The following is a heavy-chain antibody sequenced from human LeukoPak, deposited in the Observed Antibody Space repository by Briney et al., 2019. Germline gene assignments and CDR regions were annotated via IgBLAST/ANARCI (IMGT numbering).Heavy chain of an antibody. Sequence: PSETLSLTCTVSGGSISSYYWSWIRQPPGKGLEWIGYIYYSGSTNYNPSLKSRVTISVDTSKNQFSLKLSSVTAADTAVYYCARDGVLGIAARSWFDVWGQGTLVTVSS. CDR3: ARDGVLGIAARSWFDV. D-gene: IGHD6-6*01. J-gene: IGHJ5*02. V-gene: IGHV4-59*12. CDR2: IYYSGST. CDR1: GGSISSYY.